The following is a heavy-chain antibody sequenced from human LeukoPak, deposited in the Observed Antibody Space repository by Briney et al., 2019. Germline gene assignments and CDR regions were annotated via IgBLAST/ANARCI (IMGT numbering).Heavy chain of an antibody. V-gene: IGHV3-11*04. J-gene: IGHJ6*03. CDR3: AKDHSGYCSSTSSLCYMDV. CDR1: GFTFSDYY. CDR2: ISSSGSTI. Sequence: GGSLRLSCAASGFTFSDYYMSWIRQAPGKGLEWVSYISSSGSTIYYADSVKGRFTISRDNAKNSLYLQMNSLRAEDTAVYYCAKDHSGYCSSTSSLCYMDVWGKGTTVTVSS. D-gene: IGHD2-2*01.